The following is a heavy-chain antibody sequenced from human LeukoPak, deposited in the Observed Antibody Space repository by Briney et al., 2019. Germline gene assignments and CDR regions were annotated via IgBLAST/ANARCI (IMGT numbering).Heavy chain of an antibody. D-gene: IGHD3-22*01. CDR1: GGSISSYY. J-gene: IGHJ3*02. V-gene: IGHV4-59*08. CDR3: ARHLGYYDSSGYYYLHDAFDI. Sequence: SETLSLTCTVSGGSISSYYWSWIRQPPGKGLKWIGYIYYSGSTNYNPSLKSRVTISVDTSKNQFSLKLSSVTAADTAVYYCARHLGYYDSSGYYYLHDAFDIWGQGTMVTVSS. CDR2: IYYSGST.